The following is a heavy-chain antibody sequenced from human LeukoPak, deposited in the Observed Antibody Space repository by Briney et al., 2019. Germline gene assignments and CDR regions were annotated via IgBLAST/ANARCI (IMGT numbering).Heavy chain of an antibody. CDR3: AKSHSIAVAGKGY. CDR1: GFTFGSYG. D-gene: IGHD6-19*01. V-gene: IGHV3-30*02. CDR2: IRYDGSNK. Sequence: GGSLRLSCAASGFTFGSYGMTWVRQAPGKGLEWVAFIRYDGSNKYYADSVKGRFTISRDNSKNTLYLQMNSLRAEDTAVYYCAKSHSIAVAGKGYWGQGTLVTVSS. J-gene: IGHJ4*02.